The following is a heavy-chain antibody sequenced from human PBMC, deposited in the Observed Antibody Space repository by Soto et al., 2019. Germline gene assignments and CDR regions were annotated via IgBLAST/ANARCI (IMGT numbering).Heavy chain of an antibody. CDR1: RGSFSNSNYY. J-gene: IGHJ4*01. CDR2: VYYRGRS. Sequence: PSEPLSLTCTVSRGSFSNSNYYWGWIRQSPGKGLEWIGSVYYRGRSYSKSSVKSRITISVDTSKNQFSLNLNSVTASDTAVYCCVRQWTYVLRQSHSDYWGPGDLVTVSS. CDR3: VRQWTYVLRQSHSDY. V-gene: IGHV4-39*01. D-gene: IGHD2-8*01.